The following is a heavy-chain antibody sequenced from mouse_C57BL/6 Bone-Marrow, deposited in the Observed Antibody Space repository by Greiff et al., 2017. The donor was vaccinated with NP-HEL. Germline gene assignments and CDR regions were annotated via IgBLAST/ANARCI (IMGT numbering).Heavy chain of an antibody. CDR3: ARDRRYYFDY. CDR1: GYTFTDYY. D-gene: IGHD1-1*01. V-gene: IGHV1-76*01. J-gene: IGHJ2*01. CDR2: IYPGGGNT. Sequence: VQLVESGPELVRPGASVKLSCKASGYTFTDYYINWVKQRPGQGLEWIARIYPGGGNTYYNEKFKGKATLTAAKSSSTAYMQLSSLTSEDSAVYFCARDRRYYFDYWGQGTTLTVSS.